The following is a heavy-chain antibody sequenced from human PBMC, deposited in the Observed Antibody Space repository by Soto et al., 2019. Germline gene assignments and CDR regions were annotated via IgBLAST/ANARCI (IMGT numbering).Heavy chain of an antibody. CDR1: GGTFSSYA. D-gene: IGHD3-10*01. CDR2: IIPIFGTA. V-gene: IGHV1-69*13. CDR3: ARVLRPYYYYYGMDV. J-gene: IGHJ6*02. Sequence: SVKVSCKASGGTFSSYAISWVRQAPGQGLEWMGGIIPIFGTANYAQKFQGRVTITADESTSTAYMELSSLRSEDTAVYYCARVLRPYYYYYGMDVCGQGTTVTVSS.